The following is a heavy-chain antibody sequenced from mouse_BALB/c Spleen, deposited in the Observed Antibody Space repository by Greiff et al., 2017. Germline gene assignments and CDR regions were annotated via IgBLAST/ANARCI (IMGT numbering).Heavy chain of an antibody. V-gene: IGHV3-2*02. CDR2: ISYSGST. Sequence: EVQLQQSGPGLVKPSQSLSLTCTVTGYSITSDYAWNWIRQFPGNKLEWMGYISYSGSTSYNPSLKSRISITRDTSKNQFFLQLNSVTTEDTATYYCARSYYRYDGWFAYWGQGTLVTVSA. J-gene: IGHJ3*01. D-gene: IGHD2-14*01. CDR3: ARSYYRYDGWFAY. CDR1: GYSITSDYA.